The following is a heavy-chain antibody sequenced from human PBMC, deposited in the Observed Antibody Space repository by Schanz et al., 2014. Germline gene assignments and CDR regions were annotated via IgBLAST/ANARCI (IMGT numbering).Heavy chain of an antibody. CDR3: ARDRVSFVRGPLGVD. Sequence: QVQLVQSGVEVKRPGASVRVSCKASGYSFTDYAIHWVRQAPGQGLEWMGWISGYNGDTNYAPKFQDRVTMTTDTSTGITSLELRNLKSDDTAVYYSARDRVSFVRGPLGVDWGQGTQVIVSS. V-gene: IGHV1-18*01. CDR2: ISGYNGDT. J-gene: IGHJ4*02. CDR1: GYSFTDYA. D-gene: IGHD3-10*01.